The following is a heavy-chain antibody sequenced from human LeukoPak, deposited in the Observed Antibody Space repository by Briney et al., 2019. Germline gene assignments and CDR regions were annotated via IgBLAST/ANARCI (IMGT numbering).Heavy chain of an antibody. CDR1: GGSISSSSYY. V-gene: IGHV4-39*01. CDR2: IYYSGST. Sequence: PSETLSLTCTVSGGSISSSSYYWGWIRQPPGKGLEWIGSIYYSGSTYYNPSLKSRVTISVDTSKNQFSLKLSSVTAADTAVYYCARHFGAAGDDWFDPWGQGTLVTVSS. CDR3: ARHFGAAGDDWFDP. D-gene: IGHD6-13*01. J-gene: IGHJ5*02.